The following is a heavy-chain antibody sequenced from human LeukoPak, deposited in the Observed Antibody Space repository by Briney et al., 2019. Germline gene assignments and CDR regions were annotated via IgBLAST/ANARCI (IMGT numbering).Heavy chain of an antibody. D-gene: IGHD1-26*01. CDR3: ARGRDIVGAYSDY. V-gene: IGHV3-21*01. CDR2: ISSSSSYI. J-gene: IGHJ4*02. CDR1: GFTFSNYS. Sequence: GGSLRLSCAASGFTFSNYSMNWVRQAPGKGLEWVSSISSSSSYIYYADSVKGRFTISRDNAKNSLYLQMNSLRAEDTAVYYCARGRDIVGAYSDYWGQGTLVTVSS.